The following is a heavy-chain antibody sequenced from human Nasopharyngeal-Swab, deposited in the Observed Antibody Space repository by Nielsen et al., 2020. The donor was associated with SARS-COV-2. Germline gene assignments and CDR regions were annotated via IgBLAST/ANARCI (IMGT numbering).Heavy chain of an antibody. CDR3: ARALRRHCSSTSCYRGQFYYFDY. D-gene: IGHD2-2*02. CDR1: GFTVSSNY. Sequence: GGSLRLSCAASGFTVSSNYMNWVRQAPGKGLEWVSSISSSSSYIYYADSVKGRFTISRDNAKNSLYLQMNSLRAEDTAVYYCARALRRHCSSTSCYRGQFYYFDYWGQGTLVTVSS. CDR2: ISSSSSYI. V-gene: IGHV3-21*01. J-gene: IGHJ4*02.